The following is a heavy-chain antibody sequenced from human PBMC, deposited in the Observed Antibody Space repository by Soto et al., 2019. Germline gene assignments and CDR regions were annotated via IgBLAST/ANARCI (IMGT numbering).Heavy chain of an antibody. V-gene: IGHV3-30*18. CDR3: AKDSGDYGLYYYGMDV. D-gene: IGHD4-17*01. J-gene: IGHJ6*02. CDR2: ISYDGSNK. CDR1: GFTFSSYG. Sequence: GGSLRLSCAASGFTFSSYGMHWVRQAPGKGLEWVAVISYDGSNKYYADSVKGRFTISRDNSKNTLYLQMNSLRAEDTAVYYCAKDSGDYGLYYYGMDVWGQGTTVTVSS.